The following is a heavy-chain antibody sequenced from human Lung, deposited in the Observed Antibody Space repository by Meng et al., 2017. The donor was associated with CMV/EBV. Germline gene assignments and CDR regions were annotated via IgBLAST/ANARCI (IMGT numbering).Heavy chain of an antibody. J-gene: IGHJ4*02. CDR3: ARMGYGYNYFDY. D-gene: IGHD5-24*01. CDR2: IDWDDDK. Sequence: SGPXLVKPTQTLTLTCTFSGFSLSTSRMRVSWIRQPPGKALEWLARIDWDDDKFYSTSLKTRLTISKDTSKNQVVLTMTNMDPVDTATYYCARMGYGYNYFDYXGQGTLVTVSS. CDR1: GFSLSTSRMR. V-gene: IGHV2-70D*14.